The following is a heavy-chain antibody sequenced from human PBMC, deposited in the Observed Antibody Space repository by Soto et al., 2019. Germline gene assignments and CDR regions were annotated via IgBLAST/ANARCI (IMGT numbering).Heavy chain of an antibody. J-gene: IGHJ4*02. Sequence: QVQLVQSGAEAKKPGASVKVSCKASGYTFTGYDINWVRQATGQGLEWMGWMNPNSGNTGYAQKFQGRVTMTRNTSITTAYMELSILRSEDTAVYYCARAPLAVAGLVDYWGQGTLVTVSS. V-gene: IGHV1-8*01. D-gene: IGHD6-19*01. CDR2: MNPNSGNT. CDR3: ARAPLAVAGLVDY. CDR1: GYTFTGYD.